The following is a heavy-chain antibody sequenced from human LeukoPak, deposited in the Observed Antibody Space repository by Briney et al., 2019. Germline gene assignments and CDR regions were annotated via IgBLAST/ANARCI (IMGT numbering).Heavy chain of an antibody. V-gene: IGHV3-23*01. CDR1: GLTFSNYA. CDR2: ISGSGGYT. J-gene: IGHJ3*02. Sequence: PGGSLRLSCAASGLTFSNYAMSWVRQAPGKGLEWVSGISGSGGYTYYADSVKGRFTISRDNSKNTLYLQMNSLRAEDTAIYYCAKPRRVTMIVVVIHPIPKEAFDIWGQGTMVTVSS. CDR3: AKPRRVTMIVVVIHPIPKEAFDI. D-gene: IGHD3-22*01.